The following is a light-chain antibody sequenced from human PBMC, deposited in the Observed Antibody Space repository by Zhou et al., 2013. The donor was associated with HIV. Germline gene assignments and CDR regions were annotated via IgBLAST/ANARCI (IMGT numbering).Light chain of an antibody. J-gene: IGKJ4*01. CDR1: QSLDNN. Sequence: EIVMTQSPATLSVSPGERATLSCRASQSLDNNLAWYQQRPGQAPRLLLYGTSTRATGIPDRFSGSGSGTDFTLTISRLEPEDFAVYYCQQYGNSPLLIFGGGTKVEIK. CDR3: QQYGNSPLLI. V-gene: IGKV3D-15*01. CDR2: GTS.